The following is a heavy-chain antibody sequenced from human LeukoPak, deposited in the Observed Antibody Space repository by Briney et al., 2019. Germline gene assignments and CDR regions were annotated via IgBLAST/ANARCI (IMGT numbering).Heavy chain of an antibody. D-gene: IGHD2-21*02. CDR2: ISSSSSYI. CDR3: ARVEVAYCGGDCSHFDY. Sequence: TGGSLRLSCAASGFTFSSYSMNWVRQAPGKGLEWVSSISSSSSYIYYADSVKGRFTISRDNAKNSLYLQMNSLRAEDTAVYYCARVEVAYCGGDCSHFDYWGQGTLVTVSS. J-gene: IGHJ4*02. V-gene: IGHV3-21*01. CDR1: GFTFSSYS.